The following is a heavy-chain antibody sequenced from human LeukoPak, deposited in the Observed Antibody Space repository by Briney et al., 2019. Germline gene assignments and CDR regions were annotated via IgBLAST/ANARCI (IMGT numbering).Heavy chain of an antibody. Sequence: ASVTVSCKASGYTFTSYYMHRVRQAPGQGLEWMGIINPSGGSTSYAQKFQGRVTMTRDTSTSTVYMELSSLRSEDTAVYYCARVVGSYYGSGSYPYYFDYWGQGTLVTVSS. D-gene: IGHD3-10*01. CDR2: INPSGGST. J-gene: IGHJ4*02. CDR3: ARVVGSYYGSGSYPYYFDY. CDR1: GYTFTSYY. V-gene: IGHV1-46*01.